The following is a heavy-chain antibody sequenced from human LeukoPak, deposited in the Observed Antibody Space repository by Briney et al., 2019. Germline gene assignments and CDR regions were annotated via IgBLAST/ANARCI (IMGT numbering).Heavy chain of an antibody. J-gene: IGHJ4*02. D-gene: IGHD3-22*01. CDR2: ITRSGTTI. Sequence: GGSLRLSCAASGFTFSNYEMNWVRRAPGKGLEWISFITRSGTTIYYADSVRGRFTISRDNAKNSLYLQMNSLRAEDTAVYYCAPGIHYSDSDGYYGLFDYWGQGSLVSVSS. V-gene: IGHV3-48*03. CDR1: GFTFSNYE. CDR3: APGIHYSDSDGYYGLFDY.